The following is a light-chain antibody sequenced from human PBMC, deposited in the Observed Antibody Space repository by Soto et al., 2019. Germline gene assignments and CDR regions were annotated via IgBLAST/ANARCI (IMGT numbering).Light chain of an antibody. CDR1: SSNIGSNS. CDR2: DND. V-gene: IGLV1-51*01. CDR3: GTWEDTLSAGV. J-gene: IGLJ2*01. Sequence: QSVLTQPPSVSAAPGQKVTISCSGSSSNIGSNSVSWYQQLPNTAPKLVIYDNDKRPSGIPDRFSGSKSGTSATLGIAGLQTGDEADYYCGTWEDTLSAGVFGGGTKVTVL.